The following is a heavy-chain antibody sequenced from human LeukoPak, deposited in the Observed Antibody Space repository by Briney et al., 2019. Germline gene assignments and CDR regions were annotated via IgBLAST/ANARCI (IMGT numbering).Heavy chain of an antibody. J-gene: IGHJ4*02. CDR2: LSGSGGST. D-gene: IGHD6-19*01. CDR1: GFSLSSYW. Sequence: GGSLRLSCAASGFSLSSYWMTWVRQAPGKGLEWVSGLSGSGGSTYYSDSVKGRFTISRDNSKNTLYLQIDFLTAEDTAVYYCARSPVAGPPNYFDYLGQGTLVTVSS. V-gene: IGHV3-23*01. CDR3: ARSPVAGPPNYFDY.